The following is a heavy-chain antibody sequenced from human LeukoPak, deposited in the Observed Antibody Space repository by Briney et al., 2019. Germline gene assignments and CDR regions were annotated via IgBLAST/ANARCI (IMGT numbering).Heavy chain of an antibody. V-gene: IGHV3-30*02. CDR3: AKNHGSSSKYFDY. Sequence: GGSLRLSCAASGFTFSSYGMHWVRQAPGKGLEWVAFIRYDGSNKYYADSVKGRFTISRDNSKNTLYLQMNSLRAEDTAVYYCAKNHGSSSKYFDYWGQGTLVTVSS. CDR1: GFTFSSYG. D-gene: IGHD6-6*01. CDR2: IRYDGSNK. J-gene: IGHJ4*02.